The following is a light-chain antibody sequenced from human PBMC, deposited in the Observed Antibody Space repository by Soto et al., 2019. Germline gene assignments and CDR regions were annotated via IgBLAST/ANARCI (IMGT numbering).Light chain of an antibody. J-gene: IGLJ1*01. CDR3: SSYTTSNTRQIV. Sequence: QSVLTQPASVSGSPGQSITISCTGTSSDVGGYNYVSWYQHHPGEAPKLMIYDVSNRPSGVSNRFSGSKSGNTASLTISGLQPEDEADYYCSSYTTSNTRQIVFGTGTNVTVL. V-gene: IGLV2-14*03. CDR2: DVS. CDR1: SSDVGGYNY.